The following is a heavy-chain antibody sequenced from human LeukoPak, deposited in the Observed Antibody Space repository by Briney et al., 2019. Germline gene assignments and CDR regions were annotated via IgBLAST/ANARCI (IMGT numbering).Heavy chain of an antibody. CDR2: ISSSGSTI. V-gene: IGHV3-11*01. Sequence: PGGSLRLSCAASGFTFSDYYMSWIRQAPGKGLEWVSYISSSGSTIYYADSVKGRFTISRDNAKNSLYLQMNSLRAEDTAVYYCARAATYYYDSSGYFLDYWGQGTLVTVSS. J-gene: IGHJ4*02. D-gene: IGHD3-22*01. CDR1: GFTFSDYY. CDR3: ARAATYYYDSSGYFLDY.